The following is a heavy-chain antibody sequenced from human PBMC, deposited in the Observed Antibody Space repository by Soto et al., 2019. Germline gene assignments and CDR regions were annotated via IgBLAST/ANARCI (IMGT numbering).Heavy chain of an antibody. CDR1: GFNFSRFW. V-gene: IGHV3-74*01. CDR2: INSDGSRT. J-gene: IGHJ6*02. Sequence: GGSLRLSCTASGFNFSRFWTHWVRQVPGRGMVWVSHINSDGSRTSYADSVKGRFTISRDNAKNTLYLQMNSLRAEDTAVYYCARDLSSCSSARCYPFYYGMDLWGQGTTVTVSS. CDR3: ARDLSSCSSARCYPFYYGMDL. D-gene: IGHD2-2*01.